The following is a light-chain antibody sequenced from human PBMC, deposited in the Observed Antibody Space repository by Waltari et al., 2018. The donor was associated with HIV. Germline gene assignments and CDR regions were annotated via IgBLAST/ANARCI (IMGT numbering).Light chain of an antibody. Sequence: IVLTQSPAIMSLSPGERAHLSCRASQSDCYYLAWCQQKPGQQPRLLIYDASNRTAGGPAGFSSSSSSGDFTLTITSRVPEDFAVYYCRQQSYWPGYTFGQGTKLEIK. V-gene: IGKV3-11*02. CDR1: QSDCYY. CDR3: RQQSYWPGYT. J-gene: IGKJ2*01. CDR2: DAS.